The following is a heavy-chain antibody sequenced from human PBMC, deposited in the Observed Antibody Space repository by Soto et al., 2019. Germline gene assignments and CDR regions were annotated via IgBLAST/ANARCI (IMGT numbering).Heavy chain of an antibody. CDR3: AKNGGGDWEDAFDI. Sequence: QVQLVESGGGVVQPGRSLRLSCAASGFTFSSYGMHWVRQAPGKGLEWVAVISYDGSNKYYADSVKGRFTISRDNSKNTLYXQXXXXRAEXTAVYYCAKNGGGDWEDAFDIWGQGTMVTVSS. V-gene: IGHV3-30*18. J-gene: IGHJ3*02. D-gene: IGHD2-21*02. CDR1: GFTFSSYG. CDR2: ISYDGSNK.